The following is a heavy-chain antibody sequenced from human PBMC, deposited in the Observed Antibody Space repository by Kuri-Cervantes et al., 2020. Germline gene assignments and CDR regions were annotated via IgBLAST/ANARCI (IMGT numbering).Heavy chain of an antibody. CDR3: AKDTGYSSGWGVDY. J-gene: IGHJ4*02. D-gene: IGHD6-19*01. V-gene: IGHV3-30*18. Sequence: GESLKISCAASGFTFSSYGMHWVRQAPGEGLEWVAVICYDGSNKHSADSVKGRFTISRDNAKNSLYLQMNSLRAEDTALYYCAKDTGYSSGWGVDYWGQGTLVTVSS. CDR1: GFTFSSYG. CDR2: ICYDGSNK.